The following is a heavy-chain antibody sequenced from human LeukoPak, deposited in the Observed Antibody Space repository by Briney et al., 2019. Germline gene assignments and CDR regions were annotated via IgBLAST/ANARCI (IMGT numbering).Heavy chain of an antibody. D-gene: IGHD6-19*01. CDR2: ISYDVRNE. Sequence: GGSLRLSCATSGFSFNTYTLHWVRQAPGKGLEWVAVISYDVRNEYYADSVKGRFTIFRDNSKNTLFLQVNSLRAEDTAVYYCAREYVSGWYDYWGQGTLVTVSS. CDR3: AREYVSGWYDY. CDR1: GFSFNTYT. V-gene: IGHV3-30-3*01. J-gene: IGHJ4*02.